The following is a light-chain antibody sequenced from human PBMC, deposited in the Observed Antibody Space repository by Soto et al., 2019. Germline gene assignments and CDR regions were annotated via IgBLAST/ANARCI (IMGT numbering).Light chain of an antibody. Sequence: DIQMTQSPSTLSASVGDRDTITCRASQSISSWLAWYQQKPGKAPKLLIYKASSLESGVPSRFSGSGSGTEFTLTISSLQPDDFATYYCQQYNSYPYTFGQGTKVDIK. V-gene: IGKV1-5*03. CDR2: KAS. CDR1: QSISSW. CDR3: QQYNSYPYT. J-gene: IGKJ2*01.